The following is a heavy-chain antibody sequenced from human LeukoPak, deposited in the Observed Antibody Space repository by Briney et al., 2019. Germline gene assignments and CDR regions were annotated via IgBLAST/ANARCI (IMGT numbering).Heavy chain of an antibody. D-gene: IGHD2-2*01. V-gene: IGHV3-30*01. CDR1: GFTFSSYA. Sequence: PGRSLRLSCAASGFTFSSYAMHWVRQAPGKGLEWVAVISYDGSNKYYADSVKGRFTISRDNSKNTLYLQMNSLRAEDKAVYYCARDPEYCSSTSCPPADYFGYWGQGTLVTVSS. CDR2: ISYDGSNK. J-gene: IGHJ4*02. CDR3: ARDPEYCSSTSCPPADYFGY.